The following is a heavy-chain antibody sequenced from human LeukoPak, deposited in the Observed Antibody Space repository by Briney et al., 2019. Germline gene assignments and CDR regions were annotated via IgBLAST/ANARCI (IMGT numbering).Heavy chain of an antibody. J-gene: IGHJ4*02. CDR1: GFTFSSYW. CDR2: ISTDGTTT. V-gene: IGHV3-74*01. CDR3: AKGGKWDVTPFDY. Sequence: GGSLRLSCAVSGFTFSSYWLHWVRQAPGKGLVWVSRISTDGTTTTYADSVKGRFTISRDNAKNTLYLQMNSLRAEDTAVYYCAKGGKWDVTPFDYWGQGTLVTVSS. D-gene: IGHD1-26*01.